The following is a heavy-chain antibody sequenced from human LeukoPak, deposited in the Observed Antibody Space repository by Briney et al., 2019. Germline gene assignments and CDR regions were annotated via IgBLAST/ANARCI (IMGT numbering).Heavy chain of an antibody. J-gene: IGHJ4*02. Sequence: PGGSLRLSCAASGFTFSSYSMNWVRQAPGKGLEWVSSISSSSSDMYYADAVKGRFTISRDNAKNSLYLQMNSLRAEDTAVYYCARDGIVVVPAAMDYWGQGTLVTVSS. V-gene: IGHV3-21*01. D-gene: IGHD2-2*01. CDR3: ARDGIVVVPAAMDY. CDR2: ISSSSSDM. CDR1: GFTFSSYS.